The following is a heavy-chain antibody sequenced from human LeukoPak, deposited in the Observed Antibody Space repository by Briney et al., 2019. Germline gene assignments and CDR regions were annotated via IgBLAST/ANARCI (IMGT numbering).Heavy chain of an antibody. D-gene: IGHD2-15*01. CDR1: GYTFTSYG. Sequence: ASVKVSCKASGYTFTSYGISWVRQAPGQGLEWMGGIIPIFGTANYAQKLQGRVTITADKSTSTAYMELSSLRSEDAAVYYCAARYCSGGSCYYRVPYYYYYMDVWGKGTTVTVSS. CDR2: IIPIFGTA. CDR3: AARYCSGGSCYYRVPYYYYYMDV. V-gene: IGHV1-69*06. J-gene: IGHJ6*03.